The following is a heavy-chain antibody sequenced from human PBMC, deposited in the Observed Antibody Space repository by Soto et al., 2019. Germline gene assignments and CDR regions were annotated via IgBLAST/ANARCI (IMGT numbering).Heavy chain of an antibody. Sequence: SETLSLTCTVPGGSVNIGTYYWSWIRQPPGKGLEWIGFIHYSGSTNYNPSLKSRVTMSVDTSKNQFSLKLTSVNAADTAVYYCARGEGGYSGYDYFYYFDYWGQGTLVPVSS. J-gene: IGHJ4*02. V-gene: IGHV4-61*01. CDR1: GGSVNIGTYY. CDR2: IHYSGST. CDR3: ARGEGGYSGYDYFYYFDY. D-gene: IGHD5-12*01.